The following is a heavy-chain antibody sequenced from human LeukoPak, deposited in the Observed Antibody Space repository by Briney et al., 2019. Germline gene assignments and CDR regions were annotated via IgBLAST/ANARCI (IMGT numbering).Heavy chain of an antibody. D-gene: IGHD1-26*01. CDR1: GFAFNTYT. J-gene: IGHJ4*02. CDR2: IISSSSFI. CDR3: ARENSGTFDY. V-gene: IGHV3-21*01. Sequence: GGSLRLSCAASGFAFNTYTMTWVRQAPGKGLEWVSSIISSSSFIYYADSVKGRFTISRDNAKNSLYLQMNSLRAEDTAVYYCARENSGTFDYWGQGTLVTVSS.